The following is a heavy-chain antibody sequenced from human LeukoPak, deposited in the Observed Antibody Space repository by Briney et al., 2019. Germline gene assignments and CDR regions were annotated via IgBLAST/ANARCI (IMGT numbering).Heavy chain of an antibody. V-gene: IGHV3-21*01. D-gene: IGHD3-3*01. CDR1: GFTFSSYS. CDR2: ISSSSSYI. CDR3: AKDLYTLEWLLRPSFDY. Sequence: GGSLRLSCAASGFTFSSYSMNWVRQAPGKGLEWVSSISSSSSYIYYADSVKGRFTISRDNSKNTLYLQMNSLRAEDTAVYYCAKDLYTLEWLLRPSFDYRGQGTLVTVSS. J-gene: IGHJ4*02.